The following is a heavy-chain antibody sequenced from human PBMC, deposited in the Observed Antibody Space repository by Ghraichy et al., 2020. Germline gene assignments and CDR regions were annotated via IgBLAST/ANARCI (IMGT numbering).Heavy chain of an antibody. CDR1: GFTFSSYA. CDR3: AKESSSGYYDYYYYGMDV. D-gene: IGHD3-22*01. V-gene: IGHV3-23*01. Sequence: AGSLRLSCAASGFTFSSYAMSWVRQAPGKGLEWVSAISGSGGSTYYADSVKGRFTISRDNSKNTLYLQMNSLRAEDTAVYYCAKESSSGYYDYYYYGMDVWGQGTTVTVSS. CDR2: ISGSGGST. J-gene: IGHJ6*02.